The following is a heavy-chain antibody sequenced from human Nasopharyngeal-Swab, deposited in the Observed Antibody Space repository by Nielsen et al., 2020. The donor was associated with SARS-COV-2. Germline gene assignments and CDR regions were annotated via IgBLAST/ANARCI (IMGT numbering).Heavy chain of an antibody. Sequence: LSLTCAASGSTFSNYEMNWVRQAPGKGLEWLSYISGTAGTISYADSVKGRFTISTDNAKNSLYLQMNSLRAEDTALYYCARTTYSYGRFDYWGQGTLVTVSS. J-gene: IGHJ4*02. CDR2: ISGTAGTI. V-gene: IGHV3-48*03. CDR3: ARTTYSYGRFDY. CDR1: GSTFSNYE. D-gene: IGHD5-18*01.